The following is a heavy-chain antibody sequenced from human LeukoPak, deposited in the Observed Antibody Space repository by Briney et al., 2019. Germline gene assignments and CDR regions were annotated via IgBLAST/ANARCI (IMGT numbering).Heavy chain of an antibody. CDR3: ATGSMYYDPTGPRESGY. Sequence: SETLSLTCAVYGGSFSGYYWSWIRQPPGKGLEWIGEINHSGSTNYNPSLKSRVTISVDTSKNQFSLKLSSVTAADTAVYYCATGSMYYDPTGPRESGYWGQGTLVTVSS. CDR1: GGSFSGYY. D-gene: IGHD3-16*01. J-gene: IGHJ4*02. CDR2: INHSGST. V-gene: IGHV4-34*01.